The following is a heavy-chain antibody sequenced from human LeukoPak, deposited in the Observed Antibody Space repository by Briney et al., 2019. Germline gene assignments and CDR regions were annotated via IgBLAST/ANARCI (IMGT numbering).Heavy chain of an antibody. D-gene: IGHD4-17*01. CDR1: GYTFTSYG. J-gene: IGHJ4*02. CDR3: ARDLEQEGDYGAVY. V-gene: IGHV1-18*01. CDR2: ISAYNGNT. Sequence: AAPVKVSCKASGYTFTSYGISWVRQAPGQGLEWMGWISAYNGNTNYAQKLQGRVTMTTDTSTSTAYMELRSLRSDDTAVYYCARDLEQEGDYGAVYWGQGTLVTVSS.